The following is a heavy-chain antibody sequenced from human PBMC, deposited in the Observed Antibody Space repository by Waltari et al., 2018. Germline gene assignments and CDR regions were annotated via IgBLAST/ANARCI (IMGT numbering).Heavy chain of an antibody. CDR2: IYYSGST. CDR3: ARERIVAGTTAYYYGMDV. CDR1: GGSISSHY. Sequence: QVQLQESGPGLVKPSETLSLTCTVSGGSISSHYWSWIRQPPGKGLEWIGYIYYSGSTNYTPSLRSRFTISVDTSKNQFSLKLSSVTAADTAVYYCARERIVAGTTAYYYGMDVWGQGTTVTVSS. V-gene: IGHV4-59*11. D-gene: IGHD1-7*01. J-gene: IGHJ6*02.